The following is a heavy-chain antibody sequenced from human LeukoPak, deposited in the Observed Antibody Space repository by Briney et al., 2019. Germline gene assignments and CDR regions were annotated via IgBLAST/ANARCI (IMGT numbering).Heavy chain of an antibody. Sequence: GGSLRLSCAASGFTFSNAWMSWVRQAPGKGLEWVSTITGSGGSTYYADSVKGRFTISTDNSKNTLYLQMNSLRAEDTAVYYCAKPPPDSSSWLFDYWGQGTLVTVSS. CDR3: AKPPPDSSSWLFDY. J-gene: IGHJ4*02. D-gene: IGHD6-13*01. V-gene: IGHV3-23*01. CDR2: ITGSGGST. CDR1: GFTFSNAW.